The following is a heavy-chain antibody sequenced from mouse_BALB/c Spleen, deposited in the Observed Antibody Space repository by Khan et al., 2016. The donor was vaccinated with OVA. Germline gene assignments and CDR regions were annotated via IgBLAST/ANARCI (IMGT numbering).Heavy chain of an antibody. CDR3: ARAYGSSYWYFEV. CDR2: IWAGGST. Sequence: QVQLKESGPGLVAPSQSLSITCTVSGFSLTSYGVHWVRQPPGKGLEWLGVIWAGGSTNYNSALMSRLSINKDNSKSQVFLKMNSLQTDDTAMYYCARAYGSSYWYFEVWGAGTTVTVSS. V-gene: IGHV2-9*02. CDR1: GFSLTSYG. D-gene: IGHD1-1*01. J-gene: IGHJ1*01.